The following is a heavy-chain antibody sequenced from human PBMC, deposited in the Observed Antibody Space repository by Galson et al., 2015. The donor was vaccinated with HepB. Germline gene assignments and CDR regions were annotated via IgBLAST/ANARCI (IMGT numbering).Heavy chain of an antibody. V-gene: IGHV1-69*04. CDR3: AREVSSGAFDI. D-gene: IGHD6-25*01. J-gene: IGHJ3*02. CDR2: IIPILGIA. CDR1: GGTFSSYT. Sequence: SVKVSCKASGGTFSSYTISWVRQAPGQGLEWMGRIIPILGIANYAQKFQGRVTITADKSTSTAYMELRSLRSDDTAVYYCAREVSSGAFDIWGQGTMVTVSS.